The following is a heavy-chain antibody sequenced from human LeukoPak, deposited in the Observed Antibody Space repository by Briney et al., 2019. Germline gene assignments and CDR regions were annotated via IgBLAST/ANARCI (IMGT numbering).Heavy chain of an antibody. V-gene: IGHV3-15*07. CDR2: IKSKTDGGTT. CDR1: GFTFSNAW. J-gene: IGHJ4*02. D-gene: IGHD1-26*01. CDR3: TTDLVVGAMLVY. Sequence: GGSLRLSCAASGFTFSNAWMNWVRQAPGKGLEWVGRIKSKTDGGTTDYAAPVKGRFTISRDDSKNTLYLQMNSLKTEDTAVCYCTTDLVVGAMLVYWGQGTLVTVSS.